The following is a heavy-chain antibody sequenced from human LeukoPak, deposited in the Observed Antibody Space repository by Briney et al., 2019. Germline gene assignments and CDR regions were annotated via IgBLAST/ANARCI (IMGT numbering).Heavy chain of an antibody. CDR2: IYYSGST. D-gene: IGHD3-16*01. J-gene: IGHJ4*02. CDR1: GGSISSYY. CDR3: ARDRGGGSSFDY. V-gene: IGHV4-59*01. Sequence: SETLSLTCTVSGGSISSYYWSWIRQPPGKGLEWIGYIYYSGSTNYNPSLKSRVTISVDTSKNQFSLKLSSVTAADTAVYYCARDRGGGSSFDYWGQGTLVTVSS.